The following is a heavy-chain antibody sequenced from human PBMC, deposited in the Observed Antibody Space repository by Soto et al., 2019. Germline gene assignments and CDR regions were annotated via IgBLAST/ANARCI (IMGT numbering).Heavy chain of an antibody. Sequence: ASVEVSCRAAGYTFTSYAMHWVRQAPGQRLEWMGWINAGNGNTKYSQKFQGRVTITRDTSASTAYMELSSLRSEDTAVYYCARDRALTIFGVARKGPWFDPWGQGTLVTVSS. CDR3: ARDRALTIFGVARKGPWFDP. CDR1: GYTFTSYA. V-gene: IGHV1-3*01. J-gene: IGHJ5*02. D-gene: IGHD3-3*01. CDR2: INAGNGNT.